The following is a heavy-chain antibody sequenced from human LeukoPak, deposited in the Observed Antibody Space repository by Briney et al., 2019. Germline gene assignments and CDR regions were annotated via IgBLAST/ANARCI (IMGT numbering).Heavy chain of an antibody. Sequence: TPSETLSLTCSVSGGSIRNYFWSWIRQPAGKGLEWIGRIYTSGSTNYNPSLKSRVTISVDTSKNQFSMKLSSVTAADTAVYYCARGPAEYCGGGSCPTDYWGQGTLVTVSS. CDR2: IYTSGST. D-gene: IGHD2-15*01. CDR3: ARGPAEYCGGGSCPTDY. V-gene: IGHV4-4*07. J-gene: IGHJ4*02. CDR1: GGSIRNYF.